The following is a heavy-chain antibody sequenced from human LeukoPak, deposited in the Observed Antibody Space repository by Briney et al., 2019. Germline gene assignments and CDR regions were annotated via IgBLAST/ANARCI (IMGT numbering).Heavy chain of an antibody. V-gene: IGHV3-21*01. Sequence: GGSLRLSCAASGFTFSSYSMNWVRQAPGKGLEWVSSISSSSSYIYYADSVKGRFTISRDNAKNSLYLQMNSLRAEDTAVYYCARDPLVAAGFNWFDPWGQGTLVTVSS. CDR3: ARDPLVAAGFNWFDP. CDR1: GFTFSSYS. D-gene: IGHD2-8*02. J-gene: IGHJ5*02. CDR2: ISSSSSYI.